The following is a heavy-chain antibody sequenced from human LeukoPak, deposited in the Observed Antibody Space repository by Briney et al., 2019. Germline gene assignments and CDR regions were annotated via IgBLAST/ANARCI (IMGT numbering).Heavy chain of an antibody. Sequence: PGGSLRLSCAACGFTFDDYAMHWVRQAPGKGLEWVSGISWNSGSIGYADSVKGRFTISRDNAKNSLYLQMNSLRAEDTALYYCAKAVASGYYYYGMDVWGQGTTVTVSS. V-gene: IGHV3-9*01. CDR3: AKAVASGYYYYGMDV. CDR2: ISWNSGSI. CDR1: GFTFDDYA. J-gene: IGHJ6*02. D-gene: IGHD6-19*01.